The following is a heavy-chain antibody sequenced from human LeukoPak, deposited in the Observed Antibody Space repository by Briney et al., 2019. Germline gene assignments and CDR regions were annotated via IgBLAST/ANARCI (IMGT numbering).Heavy chain of an antibody. D-gene: IGHD2-15*01. J-gene: IGHJ4*02. V-gene: IGHV3-21*01. CDR3: ARDTGYCSAGRCYPGSLDY. CDR2: ISSSSSYI. Sequence: GGSLRLSCAASGFIFSTYSMKWVRQAPGKGLEWVSSISSSSSYIYYADSVKGRFTISRDNAKNSLYLQMNSLRAEDTAVYYCARDTGYCSAGRCYPGSLDYWGQGTLVTVSS. CDR1: GFIFSTYS.